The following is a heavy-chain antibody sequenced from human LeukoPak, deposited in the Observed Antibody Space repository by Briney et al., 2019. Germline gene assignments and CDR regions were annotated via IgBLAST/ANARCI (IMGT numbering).Heavy chain of an antibody. CDR1: GGTFSSYA. Sequence: ASVKVSCKASGGTFSSYAISWVRQAPGQGLEWMGGIIPIFGTANYAQTFQGRVTITTDESTSTAYMELSSLRSEDTAVYYCARWRDDYGGNFYFDYWGQGTLVTVSS. J-gene: IGHJ4*02. V-gene: IGHV1-69*05. CDR2: IIPIFGTA. D-gene: IGHD4-23*01. CDR3: ARWRDDYGGNFYFDY.